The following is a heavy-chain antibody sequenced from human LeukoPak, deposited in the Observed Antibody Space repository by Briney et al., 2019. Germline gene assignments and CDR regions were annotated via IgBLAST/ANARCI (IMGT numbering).Heavy chain of an antibody. CDR2: INPDGRTI. V-gene: IGHV3-74*03. CDR1: GFTFSNYW. CDR3: ARDRYYGMDV. Sequence: GGSLRLSCAASGFTFSNYWMHWVRQAPGKGPVWVSRINPDGRTITYADSVVGRITISRDNAKNTLYLQMNSLRDEDTAVYYCARDRYYGMDVWGQGTTVTVSS. J-gene: IGHJ6*02.